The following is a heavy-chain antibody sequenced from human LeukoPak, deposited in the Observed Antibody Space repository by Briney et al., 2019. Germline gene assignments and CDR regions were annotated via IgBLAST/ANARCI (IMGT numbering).Heavy chain of an antibody. CDR3: ARVDSTSPHELDY. V-gene: IGHV4-39*07. J-gene: IGHJ4*02. CDR1: GGSIISTIYY. CDR2: ISYSGSS. D-gene: IGHD6-6*01. Sequence: SETLSLTCTVSGGSIISTIYYWGWIRQSPGKGLDWIGSISYSGSSFCKPSLKSRVTIAVDTSKNQFSLKLSSVTAADTALYYCARVDSTSPHELDYWGQGTLVTVSS.